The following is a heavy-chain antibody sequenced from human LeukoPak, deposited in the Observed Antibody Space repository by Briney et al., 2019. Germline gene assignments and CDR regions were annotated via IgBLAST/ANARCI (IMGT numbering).Heavy chain of an antibody. CDR1: GYTLTELS. Sequence: ASVKVSCKVSGYTLTELSMHWVRQAPGKGLEWMGGFDPEDGETIYAQKFQGRVTMTEDTSTDTAYMELSSLRSEDTAVYYCATAQYCSGGSCYSTPNFDYWGQGTLATVSS. J-gene: IGHJ4*02. D-gene: IGHD2-15*01. CDR3: ATAQYCSGGSCYSTPNFDY. CDR2: FDPEDGET. V-gene: IGHV1-24*01.